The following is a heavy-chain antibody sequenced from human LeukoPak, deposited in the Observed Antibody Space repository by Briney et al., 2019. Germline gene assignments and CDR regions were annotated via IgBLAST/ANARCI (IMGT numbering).Heavy chain of an antibody. CDR3: AKRTLGVVRGVIDY. J-gene: IGHJ4*02. Sequence: GGSLRLSCAASGFTFNSYAMTWVRQAPGKGLEWVSHVSGSGGITYYADSVKGRYTISRDNSKNTLYLQMNSLRAEDTAVYYCAKRTLGVVRGVIDYWGQGTLVTVSS. CDR1: GFTFNSYA. CDR2: VSGSGGIT. V-gene: IGHV3-23*01. D-gene: IGHD3-10*01.